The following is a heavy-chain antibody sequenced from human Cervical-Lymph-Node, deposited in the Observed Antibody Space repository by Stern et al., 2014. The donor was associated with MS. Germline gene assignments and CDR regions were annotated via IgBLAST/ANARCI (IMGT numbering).Heavy chain of an antibody. J-gene: IGHJ3*01. V-gene: IGHV1-18*01. Sequence: QEQLVESGAEVKKPGASVQVSCKASGYSFASYGVTWVRHAPGRGLEWMGWISAYNGDTNYAPKFRGRIILTTDSTTSTAYMRLKSLRANDTAVYYCARMMSYHYDNSGHLGPDIHDAFDLWGQGTTVSVSS. CDR2: ISAYNGDT. D-gene: IGHD3-22*01. CDR3: ARMMSYHYDNSGHLGPDIHDAFDL. CDR1: GYSFASYG.